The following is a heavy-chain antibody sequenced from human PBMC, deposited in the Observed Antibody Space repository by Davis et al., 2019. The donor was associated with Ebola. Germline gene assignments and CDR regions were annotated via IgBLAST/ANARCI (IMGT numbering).Heavy chain of an antibody. V-gene: IGHV3-23*01. Sequence: GGSLRLSCAASGFTFSSYAMSWVRQAPGKGLEWVSAISGSGHSTYYADSVKGRFTISRDNSKNTLYLQMNSLRAEDTAVYYCARDMILEDYYGMDVWGQGTTVTVSS. D-gene: IGHD3/OR15-3a*01. CDR3: ARDMILEDYYGMDV. CDR2: ISGSGHST. J-gene: IGHJ6*02. CDR1: GFTFSSYA.